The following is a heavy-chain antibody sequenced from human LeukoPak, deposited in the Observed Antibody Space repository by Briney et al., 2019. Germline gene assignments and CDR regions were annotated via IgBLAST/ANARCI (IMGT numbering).Heavy chain of an antibody. V-gene: IGHV3-30*18. J-gene: IGHJ4*02. CDR3: AKPRLRGGYLFDY. D-gene: IGHD5-12*01. CDR2: VSDDGSNK. Sequence: GRSLRLSCAASRFTFSSYGMHWVRQAPGKGLEWMAVVSDDGSNKYYEDSVRGRFTISRDNSKNTLYLQMSSLRDEDTAVYYCAKPRLRGGYLFDYWGQGTLVTVSS. CDR1: RFTFSSYG.